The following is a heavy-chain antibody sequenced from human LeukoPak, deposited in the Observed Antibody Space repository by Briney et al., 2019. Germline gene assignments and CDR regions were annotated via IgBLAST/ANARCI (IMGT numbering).Heavy chain of an antibody. D-gene: IGHD1-26*01. CDR3: AKPQWELALY. Sequence: GGALRLSCAASGFTFSSYAMSWVRQAPGKGLEWVSAISCRGGSTYYADSVKGRFTISRDNSKNTLYLQMNRLRAEDTAVYYCAKPQWELALYWGQGTLVTVSS. CDR1: GFTFSSYA. V-gene: IGHV3-23*01. J-gene: IGHJ4*02. CDR2: ISCRGGST.